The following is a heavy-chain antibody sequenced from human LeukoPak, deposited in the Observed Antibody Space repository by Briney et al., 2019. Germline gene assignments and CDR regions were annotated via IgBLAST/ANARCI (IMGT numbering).Heavy chain of an antibody. CDR2: ISRSSTHI. CDR1: GFTFNTSA. J-gene: IGHJ3*02. CDR3: ARFEPLLALAI. V-gene: IGHV3-21*01. Sequence: GGSLRLSCAASGFTFNTSAMSWVRQAPERGLEWVSFISRSSTHIHYTESVKGRFTISRDDAKKLVYLQMNGLRAEDTGVYYCARFEPLLALAIWGQGTMVTVSS.